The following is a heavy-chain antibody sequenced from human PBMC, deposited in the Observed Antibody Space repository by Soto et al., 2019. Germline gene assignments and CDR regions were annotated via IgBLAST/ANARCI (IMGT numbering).Heavy chain of an antibody. V-gene: IGHV4-38-2*01. CDR2: IYHSGST. J-gene: IGHJ5*02. CDR1: GYSISSGYY. CDR3: ARSPSAAIGGGWFDP. D-gene: IGHD2-2*02. Sequence: PSETLSLTCAVPGYSISSGYYWGWIRQPPGKGLEWIGSIYHSGSTYYNPSLKSRVTISVDTSKNQFSLKLSSVTAADTAVYYCARSPSAAIGGGWFDPWGQGTLVTVSS.